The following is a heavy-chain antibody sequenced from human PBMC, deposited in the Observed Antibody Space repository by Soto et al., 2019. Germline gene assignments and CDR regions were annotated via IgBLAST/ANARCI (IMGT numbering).Heavy chain of an antibody. CDR1: GFTFGDYY. V-gene: IGHV3-11*01. J-gene: IGHJ6*03. D-gene: IGHD3-3*01. Sequence: QVQLVESGGGLVKPGGPLRLSCAASGFTFGDYYMSWIPQAPGKGLEWVSYISSRGSTIYYADSVKGRFTISRDNAKNSLYLQMNSLRAEDTAVYYCARDETSFTIPLYYYYYMDVWGKGTTVTVSS. CDR3: ARDETSFTIPLYYYYYMDV. CDR2: ISSRGSTI.